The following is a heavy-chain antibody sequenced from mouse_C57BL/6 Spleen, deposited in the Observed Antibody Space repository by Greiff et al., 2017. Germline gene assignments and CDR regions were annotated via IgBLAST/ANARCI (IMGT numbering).Heavy chain of an antibody. CDR2: ISDGGSYT. CDR1: GFTFSSYA. CDR3: ARETLDYDRAY. J-gene: IGHJ3*01. V-gene: IGHV5-4*01. Sequence: EVKVVESGGGLVKPGGSLKLSCAASGFTFSSYAMSWVRQTPEKRLEWVATISDGGSYTYYPDNVKGRFTISRDNAKNNLYLQMSHLKSEDTAMYYCARETLDYDRAYWGQGTLVTVSA. D-gene: IGHD2-4*01.